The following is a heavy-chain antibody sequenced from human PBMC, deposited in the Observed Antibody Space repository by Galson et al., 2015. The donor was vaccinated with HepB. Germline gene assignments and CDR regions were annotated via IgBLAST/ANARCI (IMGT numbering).Heavy chain of an antibody. Sequence: SLRLSCAASGFTFSSYWMSWVRQAPGKGLEWVANIKQDGSEKYYVDSVKGRFTISSDNAKNSLYLQMNSLRAEDTAVYYCARGYDFWSGYYAQNDAFDIWGQGTMVTVSS. J-gene: IGHJ3*02. CDR1: GFTFSSYW. CDR3: ARGYDFWSGYYAQNDAFDI. CDR2: IKQDGSEK. V-gene: IGHV3-7*03. D-gene: IGHD3-3*01.